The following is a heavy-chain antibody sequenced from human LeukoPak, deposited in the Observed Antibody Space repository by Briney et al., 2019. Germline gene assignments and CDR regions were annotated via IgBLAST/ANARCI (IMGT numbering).Heavy chain of an antibody. CDR3: AARPYDSSGVDY. V-gene: IGHV3-23*01. J-gene: IGHJ4*02. CDR1: GFTFSSYA. CDR2: ISGSGGST. Sequence: PGGSLRLSCAASGFTFSSYAMSWVRQAPGKGPEWVSAISGSGGSTYYADSVKGRFTISRDNSKNTLYLQMNSLRAEDTAVYYCAARPYDSSGVDYWGQGTLVTVSS. D-gene: IGHD3-22*01.